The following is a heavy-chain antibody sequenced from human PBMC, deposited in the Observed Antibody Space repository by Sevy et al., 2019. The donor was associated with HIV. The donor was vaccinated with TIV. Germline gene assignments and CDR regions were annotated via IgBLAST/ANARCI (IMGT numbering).Heavy chain of an antibody. D-gene: IGHD4-17*01. CDR1: GYTFTKFY. CDR3: AKVVASVNSDHGDCGGLHGGGGCHI. V-gene: IGHV1-46*01. Sequence: ASVKVSCKASGYTFTKFYIHWVRQAPGQGLEWMGIINPGGGTTSYAEKFQGRVTMTRDTSTSTVYMELTCLTSEDTAVSYCAKVVASVNSDHGDCGGLHGGGGCHIWGQGTLVTVSS. J-gene: IGHJ4*03. CDR2: INPGGGTT.